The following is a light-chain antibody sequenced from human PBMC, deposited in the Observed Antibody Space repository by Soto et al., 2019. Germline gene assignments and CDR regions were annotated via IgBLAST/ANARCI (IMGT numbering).Light chain of an antibody. CDR1: QSISSW. Sequence: DIQMTQSPSTLSASVGDSVTITCRASQSISSWLAWYQQKPGKAPKLLIYKASSLESGVPSRFSGSGSGTECTLTISSLQPDDVATYYCQQYNSYSWTLGQGTKVDI. J-gene: IGKJ1*01. CDR2: KAS. CDR3: QQYNSYSWT. V-gene: IGKV1-5*03.